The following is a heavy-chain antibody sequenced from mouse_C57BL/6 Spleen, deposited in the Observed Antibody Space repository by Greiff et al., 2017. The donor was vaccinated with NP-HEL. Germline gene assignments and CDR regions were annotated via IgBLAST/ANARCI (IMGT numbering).Heavy chain of an antibody. CDR1: GYTFTSYW. Sequence: QVQLQQPGAELVKPGASVKLSCKASGYTFTSYWMQWVKQRPGQGLEWIGEIDPSDSYTNYNQKFKGKATLTVDTSSSTAYMQLSSLTSEDSAVYYCARDGDYFDYWGQSTTLTVSS. CDR3: ARDGDYFDY. V-gene: IGHV1-50*01. CDR2: IDPSDSYT. J-gene: IGHJ2*01.